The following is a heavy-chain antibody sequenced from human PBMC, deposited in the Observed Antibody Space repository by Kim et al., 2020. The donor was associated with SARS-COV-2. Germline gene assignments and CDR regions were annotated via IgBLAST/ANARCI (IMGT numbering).Heavy chain of an antibody. CDR1: GGSFSGYY. D-gene: IGHD5-12*01. CDR3: ARPQRWLHHDAFDI. Sequence: SETLSLTCAVYGGSFSGYYWSWIRQPPGKGLEWIGEINHSGSTNYNPSLKSRVTISVDTSKNQFSLKLSSVTAADTAVYYCARPQRWLHHDAFDIWGQGTMVTVSS. CDR2: INHSGST. J-gene: IGHJ3*02. V-gene: IGHV4-34*01.